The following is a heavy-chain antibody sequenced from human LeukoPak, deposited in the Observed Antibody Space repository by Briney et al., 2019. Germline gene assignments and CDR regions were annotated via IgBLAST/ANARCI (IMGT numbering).Heavy chain of an antibody. Sequence: GASVKVSCKASGYTFTSYGISWVRQAPGQGLEWMGWISAYNGNTNYAQKLQGRVTMTTDTSTSTAYMELRSLRSDDTAVYYCAKVVRIVTMIVVVIADAFDIWGQGTMVTVSS. CDR1: GYTFTSYG. CDR3: AKVVRIVTMIVVVIADAFDI. V-gene: IGHV1-18*01. CDR2: ISAYNGNT. D-gene: IGHD3-22*01. J-gene: IGHJ3*02.